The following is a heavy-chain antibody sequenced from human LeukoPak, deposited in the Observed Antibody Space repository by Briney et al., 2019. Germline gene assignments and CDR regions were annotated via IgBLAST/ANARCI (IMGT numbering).Heavy chain of an antibody. CDR2: ISAYNGNT. V-gene: IGHV1-18*01. Sequence: ASVKVSCKASGYTFTSYAMHWVRQAPGQGLEWMGWISAYNGNTNYAQKLQGRVTMTTDTSTSTAYMELRSLRSDDTAVYYCARTPAPAMVDYWGQGTLVTVSS. D-gene: IGHD2-2*01. J-gene: IGHJ4*02. CDR3: ARTPAPAMVDY. CDR1: GYTFTSYA.